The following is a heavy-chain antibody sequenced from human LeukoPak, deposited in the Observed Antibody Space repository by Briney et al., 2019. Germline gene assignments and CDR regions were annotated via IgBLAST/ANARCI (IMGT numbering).Heavy chain of an antibody. J-gene: IGHJ5*02. V-gene: IGHV3-33*08. CDR1: GFTFSSYA. D-gene: IGHD2-8*01. CDR2: IWDDGNNK. CDR3: ARDNGEWRLNWFDH. Sequence: GGSLRLSCAASGFTFSSYAMSWVRQAPGKGLDWVALIWDDGNNKYYADSVKGRFTISRDNSKNTLYLQMNSLRAEDTAVYYCARDNGEWRLNWFDHWGQGTLVTVSS.